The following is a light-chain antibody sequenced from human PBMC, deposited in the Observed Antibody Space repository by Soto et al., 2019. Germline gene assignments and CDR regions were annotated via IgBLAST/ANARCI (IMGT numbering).Light chain of an antibody. V-gene: IGKV1-5*03. CDR1: QSVGRW. J-gene: IGKJ1*01. CDR2: KAS. Sequence: IHMTQSPATLPACGVDSVTITCRASQSVGRWLAWYQQKPGKAPQVLIYKASDLKSGVPSRFSGSGSGTEFTLTISGLQTDDSATYYCQQYETYATFGQGTKVDIK. CDR3: QQYETYAT.